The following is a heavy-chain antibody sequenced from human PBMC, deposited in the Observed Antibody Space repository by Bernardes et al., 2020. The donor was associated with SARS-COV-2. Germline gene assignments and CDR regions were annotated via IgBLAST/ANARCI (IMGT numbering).Heavy chain of an antibody. J-gene: IGHJ4*02. CDR3: ARDFGGNSDY. V-gene: IGHV3-74*01. D-gene: IGHD2-15*01. Sequence: GGSLILSCAASGFILTNYWMHWVRQTPGQGLVWVSRMNEDGSITNYADSVKGRFTISRDNAKNTLYLQMNSLRVEDTAVYYCARDFGGNSDYWGQGTLVTVSS. CDR1: GFILTNYW. CDR2: MNEDGSIT.